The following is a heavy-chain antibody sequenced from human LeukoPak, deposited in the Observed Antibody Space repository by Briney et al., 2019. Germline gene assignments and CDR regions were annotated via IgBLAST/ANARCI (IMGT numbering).Heavy chain of an antibody. D-gene: IGHD5-18*01. Sequence: GGSLRLSCAASGFTFSSYWMHWVRQAPGKGLEWVAFIRYDGSNKYYADSVKGRFTISRDNSKNTLYLQMNSLRAEDTAVYYCAKDLRGYSYGSPLNWFDPWGQGTLVTVSS. J-gene: IGHJ5*02. CDR1: GFTFSSYW. V-gene: IGHV3-30*02. CDR3: AKDLRGYSYGSPLNWFDP. CDR2: IRYDGSNK.